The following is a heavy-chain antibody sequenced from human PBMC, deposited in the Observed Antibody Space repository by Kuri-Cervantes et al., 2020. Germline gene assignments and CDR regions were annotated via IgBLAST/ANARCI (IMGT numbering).Heavy chain of an antibody. J-gene: IGHJ4*02. V-gene: IGHV3-74*01. CDR3: ARDQDSYGFASLDY. D-gene: IGHD5-18*01. Sequence: GGSLRLSCVASTFTFSSYWMHWVRQAPGKGLVWVSRINSDGSSTTYADSVRGRFTISRDNAKNTLYLQMNSLRADDTAVYYCARDQDSYGFASLDYWGQGTLVTVSS. CDR1: TFTFSSYW. CDR2: INSDGSST.